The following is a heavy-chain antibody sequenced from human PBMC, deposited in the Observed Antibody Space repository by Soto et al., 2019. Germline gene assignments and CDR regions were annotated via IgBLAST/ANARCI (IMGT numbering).Heavy chain of an antibody. CDR2: SSGSGDSA. D-gene: IGHD1-26*01. CDR3: ARRGSGNYYDY. Sequence: EVQLLESGGGLVQPGGSLRLSCAASGFTFSSFAMSWVRQAPGKGLEWVSSSSGSGDSAYYADSVKGRFTISRDNSKNTLYLQMNRLRAEETAVYYCARRGSGNYYDYWGQGTLVTVSS. J-gene: IGHJ4*02. CDR1: GFTFSSFA. V-gene: IGHV3-23*01.